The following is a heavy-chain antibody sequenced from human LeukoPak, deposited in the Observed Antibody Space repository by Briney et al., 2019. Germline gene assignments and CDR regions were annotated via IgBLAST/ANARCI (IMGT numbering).Heavy chain of an antibody. CDR3: ARDFRTSSSFWFFDL. CDR2: INTVGTT. CDR1: GFTFSVYE. D-gene: IGHD6-6*01. Sequence: GGSLILSCAASGFTFSVYEMNWVRQAPGRGLEWISYINTVGTTDYADSVKGRFTISRDDAKKSLFLEMKSLRAEDTAIYYCARDFRTSSSFWFFDLWGRGTPVTVSS. J-gene: IGHJ2*01. V-gene: IGHV3-48*03.